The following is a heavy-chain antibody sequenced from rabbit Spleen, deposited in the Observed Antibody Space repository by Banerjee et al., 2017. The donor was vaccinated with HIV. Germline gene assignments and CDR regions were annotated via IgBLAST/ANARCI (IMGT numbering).Heavy chain of an antibody. J-gene: IGHJ4*01. CDR3: ARDAGSGAYIDVYFDL. Sequence: QEQLVESGGGLVQPEGSLTLTCTASGFDFSRYWMNWVRQAPGKGLEWIACIDGGGSGNTHYASWAKGRFTISKTSSTTVTLQMTSLTVADTATYFCARDAGSGAYIDVYFDLWGPGTLVTVS. CDR1: GFDFSRYW. D-gene: IGHD8-1*01. V-gene: IGHV1S45*01. CDR2: IDGGGSGNT.